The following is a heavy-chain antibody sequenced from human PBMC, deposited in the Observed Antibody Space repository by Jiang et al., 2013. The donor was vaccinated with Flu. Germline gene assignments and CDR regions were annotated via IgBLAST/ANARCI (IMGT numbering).Heavy chain of an antibody. V-gene: IGHV4-39*01. CDR3: ARLRRGYYDSSGYYSDY. D-gene: IGHD3-22*01. Sequence: SLKSRVTISVDTSKDQFSLKLSSVTAADTAVYYCARLRRGYYDSSGYYSDYWGQGTLVTVSS. J-gene: IGHJ4*02.